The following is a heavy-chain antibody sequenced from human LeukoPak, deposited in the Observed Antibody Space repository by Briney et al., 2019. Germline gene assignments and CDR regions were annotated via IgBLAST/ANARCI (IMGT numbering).Heavy chain of an antibody. Sequence: GESLKISCKGSGYSFPSYWIGWVRQMPGKGLEWMGIIYPGDSDTRYSPSFQGQVTISADKSISTAHLQWSSLKASDTAMYYCARRVSTLDYDFWSGSMDVWGKGTTVTVSS. CDR3: ARRVSTLDYDFWSGSMDV. V-gene: IGHV5-51*01. D-gene: IGHD3-3*01. CDR2: IYPGDSDT. J-gene: IGHJ6*03. CDR1: GYSFPSYW.